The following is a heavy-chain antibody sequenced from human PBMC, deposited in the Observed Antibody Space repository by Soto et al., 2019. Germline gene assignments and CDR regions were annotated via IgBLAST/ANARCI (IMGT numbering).Heavy chain of an antibody. Sequence: GGSLRLSCAASGFTFSSYSMNWVRQAPGKGLEWVSSISSSSSYIYYADSVKGRFTISRKNAKNSLYLQMNSLRAEDTALYYCARDRYYGSRILGKAQSGMDVWGQGTTVTVSS. CDR1: GFTFSSYS. CDR3: ARDRYYGSRILGKAQSGMDV. V-gene: IGHV3-21*01. D-gene: IGHD3-10*01. J-gene: IGHJ6*02. CDR2: ISSSSSYI.